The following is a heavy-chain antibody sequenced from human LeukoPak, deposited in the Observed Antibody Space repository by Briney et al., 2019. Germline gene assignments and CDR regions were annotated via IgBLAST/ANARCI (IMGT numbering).Heavy chain of an antibody. CDR3: ARDRYSCGWGFNLDY. D-gene: IGHD6-19*01. J-gene: IGHJ4*02. CDR2: IRYDGSNK. Sequence: GGSLRLSCAASGFMFNSYGMHSVRQAPAKGLEWVAFIRYDGSNKYYADSVRGRFTISRDNSKNTLYLQVNSLRAEDTAVYYCARDRYSCGWGFNLDYWGEGTLVTVSS. V-gene: IGHV3-30*02. CDR1: GFMFNSYG.